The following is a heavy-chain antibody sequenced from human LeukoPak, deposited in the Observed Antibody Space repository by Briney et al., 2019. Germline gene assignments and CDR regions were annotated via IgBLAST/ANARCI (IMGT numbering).Heavy chain of an antibody. CDR3: ARQGDTGSRYFDY. CDR2: ISHDGSNQ. J-gene: IGHJ4*02. Sequence: GGSLRLSCAVSGFTFTYYAMHWVRQAPGKGLEWVAVISHDGSNQQYADSVKGQVTISRDNSKSTLYLQMDSLRAGDTAVYYCARQGDTGSRYFDYWGQGTLGTASS. CDR1: GFTFTYYA. V-gene: IGHV3-30-3*01. D-gene: IGHD2-21*02.